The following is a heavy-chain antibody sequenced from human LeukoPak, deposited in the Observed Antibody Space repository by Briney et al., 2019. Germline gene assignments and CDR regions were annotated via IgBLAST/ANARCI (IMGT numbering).Heavy chain of an antibody. CDR3: ARERKSSTSMDY. D-gene: IGHD2-2*01. CDR2: ISGSGGST. CDR1: GFTFSSYA. V-gene: IGHV3-23*01. J-gene: IGHJ4*02. Sequence: GGSPRLSCAASGFTFSSYAMSWVRQAPGKGLEWVSAISGSGGSTYYADSVKGRFTISRDNAKNTLYLQMNSLRAEDTAVYFCARERKSSTSMDYWGQGTLVTVSS.